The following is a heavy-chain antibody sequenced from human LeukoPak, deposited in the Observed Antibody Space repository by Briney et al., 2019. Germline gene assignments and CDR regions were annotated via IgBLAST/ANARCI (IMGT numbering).Heavy chain of an antibody. D-gene: IGHD2-15*01. Sequence: SETLSLTCTVSGGSISSYYWSWIRQPPGKGLEWIGYIYYSGSTNYNPSLKSRVTISVDTSKNQFSLKLSSVTAADTAVYYCASLRGYCSGGSCYPPHYYMDVWGKGTTVTVSS. CDR1: GGSISSYY. V-gene: IGHV4-59*12. CDR2: IYYSGST. J-gene: IGHJ6*03. CDR3: ASLRGYCSGGSCYPPHYYMDV.